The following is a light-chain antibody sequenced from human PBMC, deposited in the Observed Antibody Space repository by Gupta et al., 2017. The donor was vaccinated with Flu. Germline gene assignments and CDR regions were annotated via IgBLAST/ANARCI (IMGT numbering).Light chain of an antibody. CDR1: QGISSY. CDR2: AAS. Sequence: DIQLTQSPSSLSASVGDRVTITCRASQGISSYLAWYQQKPGKAPKLLIYAASTLQSGVPSRFSGSGSGTEFTLTISSLQPEDFATYYCQQLNSYPLFGQGTKLEIK. J-gene: IGKJ2*01. CDR3: QQLNSYPL. V-gene: IGKV1-9*01.